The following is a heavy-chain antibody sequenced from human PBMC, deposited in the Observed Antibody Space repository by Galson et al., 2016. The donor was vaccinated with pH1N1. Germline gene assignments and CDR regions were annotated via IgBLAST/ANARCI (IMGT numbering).Heavy chain of an antibody. CDR2: ISSNSYGGTT. V-gene: IGHV3-49*04. J-gene: IGHJ4*02. D-gene: IGHD4-17*01. CDR1: GFTFGDYS. Sequence: SLRLSCAASGFTFGDYSLNWVRQAPGKGLEWVGFISSNSYGGTTGYAASVNGRLNISRDNSRNTLNLQMDSLRVEDMAVYYCARDKYGDIRGGLDSWGRGTLVIVSS. CDR3: ARDKYGDIRGGLDS.